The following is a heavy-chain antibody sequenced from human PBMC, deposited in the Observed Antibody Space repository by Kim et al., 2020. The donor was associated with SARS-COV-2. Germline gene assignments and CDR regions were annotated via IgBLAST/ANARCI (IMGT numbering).Heavy chain of an antibody. CDR2: IYHSGTT. CDR1: GGSMNNFY. V-gene: IGHV4-59*03. CDR3: ARATPFGSGTSSLGH. D-gene: IGHD3-10*01. J-gene: IGHJ1*01. Sequence: SETLSLTCTVSGGSMNNFYWNWIRQLPGKGLEWIGYIYHSGTTNYNPSLKSRVSTSMDTAKKQFTLNLTSVTAADTAISYCARATPFGSGTSSLGHWGQG.